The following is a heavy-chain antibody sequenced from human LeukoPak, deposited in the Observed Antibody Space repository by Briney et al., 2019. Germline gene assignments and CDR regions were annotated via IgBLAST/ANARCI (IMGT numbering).Heavy chain of an antibody. D-gene: IGHD1-26*01. CDR1: GFTFSSYA. V-gene: IGHV3-30*02. CDR3: AKFEWELLEFDY. CDR2: IRYDGSNK. J-gene: IGHJ4*02. Sequence: GGSLRLSRAASGFTFSSYAMSWVRQAPGKGLEWVAFIRYDGSNKYYADSVKGRFTISRDNSKNTLYLQMNSLRAEDTAVYYCAKFEWELLEFDYWGQGTLVTVSS.